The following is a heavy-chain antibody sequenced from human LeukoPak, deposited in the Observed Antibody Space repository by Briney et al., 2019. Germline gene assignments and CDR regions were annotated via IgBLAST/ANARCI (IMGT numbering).Heavy chain of an antibody. J-gene: IGHJ4*02. D-gene: IGHD3-3*01. CDR1: GYTFTSYD. V-gene: IGHV1-8*03. Sequence: ASVKVSCKASGYTFTSYDISWVRQATGQGLEWMGWMNPNSGNTGYAQKFQGRVTITRNTSISTAYMELSSLRSEDTAVYYCARVSAYYDFWSGPADYWGQGTLVTVSS. CDR2: MNPNSGNT. CDR3: ARVSAYYDFWSGPADY.